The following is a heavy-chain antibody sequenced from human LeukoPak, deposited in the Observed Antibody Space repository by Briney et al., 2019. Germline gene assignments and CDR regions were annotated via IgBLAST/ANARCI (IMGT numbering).Heavy chain of an antibody. Sequence: PGGSLRLSCAASGFTFSSYSMNWVRQAPGKGLKWVSSISSSSSYIYYADSVKGRFTISRDNTKNSLYLQMNSLRAEDTSVYYCARGATPSLMLYYMDVWGKGTTVTVSS. J-gene: IGHJ6*03. CDR1: GFTFSSYS. V-gene: IGHV3-21*01. D-gene: IGHD1-26*01. CDR2: ISSSSSYI. CDR3: ARGATPSLMLYYMDV.